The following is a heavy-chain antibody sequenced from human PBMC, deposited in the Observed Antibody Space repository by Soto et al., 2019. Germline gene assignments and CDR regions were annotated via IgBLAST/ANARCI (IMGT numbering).Heavy chain of an antibody. Sequence: GGSLRLSCAASGFTFSSYAMSWVRQAPGKGLEWVSAISGSGGSTYYADSVKGRFTISRDNSKNTLYLQMNSLRAEDTAVYYCAKSGYSGYDYPLNSYYYYGMDVWGQGTTVTVSS. CDR1: GFTFSSYA. D-gene: IGHD5-12*01. J-gene: IGHJ6*02. CDR2: ISGSGGST. V-gene: IGHV3-23*01. CDR3: AKSGYSGYDYPLNSYYYYGMDV.